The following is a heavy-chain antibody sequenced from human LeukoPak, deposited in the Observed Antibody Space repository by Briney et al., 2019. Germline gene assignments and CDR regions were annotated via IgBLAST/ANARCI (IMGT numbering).Heavy chain of an antibody. CDR2: IYYSGST. D-gene: IGHD3-10*01. J-gene: IGHJ3*02. Sequence: SETLSLTCTVSGGSISSSSYYWGWIRQPPGKGLEWIGSIYYSGSTYYNPSLKSRVTISVDTSKNQFSLKLSSVTAADTAVYYCSRERREWFHDAFDIWGQGTTVTVSS. V-gene: IGHV4-39*07. CDR1: GGSISSSSYY. CDR3: SRERREWFHDAFDI.